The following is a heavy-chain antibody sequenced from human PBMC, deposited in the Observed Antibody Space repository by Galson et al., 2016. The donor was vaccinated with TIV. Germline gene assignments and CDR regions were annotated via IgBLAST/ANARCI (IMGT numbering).Heavy chain of an antibody. CDR2: VSGGSGNT. CDR3: ARVRGGDSCSSLNGFDI. Sequence: SVKVSCKASGYTVTKYALHWLRQAPGQRLQWMGWVSGGSGNTKYSQTFQGRVSLTRDSSASTAYMALSSLRSEDTAVYYCARVRGGDSCSSLNGFDIWGQGTTVFVSS. V-gene: IGHV1-3*01. J-gene: IGHJ3*02. CDR1: GYTVTKYA. D-gene: IGHD2-21*02.